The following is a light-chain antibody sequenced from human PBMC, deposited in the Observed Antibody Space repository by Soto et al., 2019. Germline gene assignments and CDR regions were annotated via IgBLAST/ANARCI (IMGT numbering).Light chain of an antibody. CDR3: TSYISGSTPPPV. J-gene: IGLJ1*01. Sequence: QSALTQPASVSGSPGQSITISCTGISSDVGSYNSVSWYQHHPGKAPKLIIFEGSHRPSGVSNRFSASKSRNTASLTISGLQAEDEADYYCTSYISGSTPPPVLGTGTKVTVL. CDR2: EGS. V-gene: IGLV2-14*01. CDR1: SSDVGSYNS.